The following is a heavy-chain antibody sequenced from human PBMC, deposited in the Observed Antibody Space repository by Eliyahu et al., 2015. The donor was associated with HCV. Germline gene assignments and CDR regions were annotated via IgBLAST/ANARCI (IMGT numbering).Heavy chain of an antibody. CDR2: ISSSSTI. D-gene: IGHD4-17*01. CDR1: GFTFSSYT. J-gene: IGHJ4*02. Sequence: EVQLVESGGGLVQPGGSLRLSXAASGFTFSSYTMNWVRQAPGKGLEWVSYISSSSTIYYADSVKGRFTISRDNAKNSLYLQMNSLRAEDTAVYSCARDLYGDYAIDYWGQGTLVTVSS. CDR3: ARDLYGDYAIDY. V-gene: IGHV3-48*01.